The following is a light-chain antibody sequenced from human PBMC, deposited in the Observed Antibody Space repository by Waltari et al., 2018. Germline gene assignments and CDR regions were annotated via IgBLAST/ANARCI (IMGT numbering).Light chain of an antibody. CDR1: QSVSRA. CDR3: QHYGRLPAT. J-gene: IGKJ1*01. CDR2: GAS. Sequence: EIVLTQSPGSLSSSPGERVTLSCRASQSVSRALAWYQQKPGQAPRLLIFGASNGATGIPDRFKGSWVWTGFSLTISKLEPEDFGGYYCQHYGRLPATFGRGTKVEIK. V-gene: IGKV3-20*01.